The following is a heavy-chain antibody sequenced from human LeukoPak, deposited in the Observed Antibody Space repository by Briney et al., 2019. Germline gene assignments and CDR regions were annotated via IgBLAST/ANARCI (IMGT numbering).Heavy chain of an antibody. Sequence: SETLSLTCAVYGGSFSGYYWSWIRQPPGKGLEWIGEINHSGSTNYNPSLKSRVTISVDTSKNQFSLKLSSVTAADTAVYYCARLRGTFWSGYYFFDYWGQGTLVTVSS. D-gene: IGHD3-3*01. CDR2: INHSGST. CDR1: GGSFSGYY. J-gene: IGHJ4*02. V-gene: IGHV4-34*01. CDR3: ARLRGTFWSGYYFFDY.